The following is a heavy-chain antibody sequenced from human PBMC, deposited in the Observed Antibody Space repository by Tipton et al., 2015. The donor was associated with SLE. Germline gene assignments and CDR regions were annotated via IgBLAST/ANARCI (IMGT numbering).Heavy chain of an antibody. CDR1: GYTFTSYA. CDR3: ARLGDWDQYYYMDV. Sequence: QSGAEVKKPGASVKASCKASGYTFTSYAMHWVRQDPGQRLEWMGWINAGNGNTKYSQKFQGRVTMTTDTSTSTAYMELRSLRSDDTAVYYCARLGDWDQYYYMDVWGKGTTVTVSS. CDR2: INAGNGNT. J-gene: IGHJ6*03. V-gene: IGHV1-3*01. D-gene: IGHD3-16*01.